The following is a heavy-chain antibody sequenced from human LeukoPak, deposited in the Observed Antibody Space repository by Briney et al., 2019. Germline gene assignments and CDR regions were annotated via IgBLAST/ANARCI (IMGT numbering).Heavy chain of an antibody. CDR3: AKSLRIYSYGLDLIDY. Sequence: GGSLRLSCAASGFTFSTYAMHWVRQAPGKGLEWMAYISYDGRNTYNADSVKGRFTISRDNSKNRLYLQMNSLRVEDTAVYYCAKSLRIYSYGLDLIDYWGQGTLVTVSS. CDR1: GFTFSTYA. CDR2: ISYDGRNT. J-gene: IGHJ4*02. V-gene: IGHV3-30-3*02. D-gene: IGHD5-18*01.